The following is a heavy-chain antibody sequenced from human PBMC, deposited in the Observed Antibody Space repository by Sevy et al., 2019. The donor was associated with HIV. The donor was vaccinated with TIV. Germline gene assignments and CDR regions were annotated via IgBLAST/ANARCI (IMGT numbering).Heavy chain of an antibody. CDR1: GFAFNTYA. D-gene: IGHD3-22*01. J-gene: IGHJ4*02. Sequence: GGSLRLSCTASGFAFNTYAMYWVRQAPGKGLEWVSSISTNGNITYYADSVKGRFIVSRDNSKNTLYLQMNSLRVDDTAVYYCVRGAEYYDRGGANCDYWGQGTPVTVSS. V-gene: IGHV3-23*01. CDR2: ISTNGNIT. CDR3: VRGAEYYDRGGANCDY.